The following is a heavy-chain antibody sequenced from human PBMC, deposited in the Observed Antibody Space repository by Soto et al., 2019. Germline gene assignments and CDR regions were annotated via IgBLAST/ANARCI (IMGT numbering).Heavy chain of an antibody. CDR2: ISSSSSFI. D-gene: IGHD2-8*01. CDR1: GFTFSTYS. J-gene: IGHJ4*02. CDR3: VRDLMHGAFDS. V-gene: IGHV3-21*01. Sequence: PGGSLRLSCAASGFTFSTYSMNWVRQAPGKGLEWVASISSSSSFIYYADSLKGRFTISRDNAKSSLYLQMNSLRAEDTAVYYCVRDLMHGAFDSWGQRTLVTVSS.